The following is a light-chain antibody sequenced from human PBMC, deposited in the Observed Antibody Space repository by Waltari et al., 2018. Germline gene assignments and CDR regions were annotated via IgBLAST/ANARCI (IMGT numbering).Light chain of an antibody. J-gene: IGKJ5*01. CDR2: HAS. V-gene: IGKV3-11*01. Sequence: EIVLTQSPATLPLSPGERATLPCRASQSVSSYLAWYQQKPRQPPRLLIYHASTRATGIPARFSGRGSGTDFTLIITNVEPEDFAVYYCQQRSDWPPLTFGQGTRLEIK. CDR1: QSVSSY. CDR3: QQRSDWPPLT.